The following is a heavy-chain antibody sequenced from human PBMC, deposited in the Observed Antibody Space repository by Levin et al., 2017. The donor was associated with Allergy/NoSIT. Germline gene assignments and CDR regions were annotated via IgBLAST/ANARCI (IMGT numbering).Heavy chain of an antibody. D-gene: IGHD3-9*01. J-gene: IGHJ6*03. CDR3: ARVQGYDILTGYRGYYYYMDV. CDR1: GGSISSGGYY. Sequence: SETLSLTCTVSGGSISSGGYYWSWIRQHPGKGLEWIGYIYYSGSTYFNPSLKSRVTISVDTSKNQFSLKLSSVTAADTAVYYCARVQGYDILTGYRGYYYYMDVWGKGTTVTVSS. V-gene: IGHV4-31*03. CDR2: IYYSGST.